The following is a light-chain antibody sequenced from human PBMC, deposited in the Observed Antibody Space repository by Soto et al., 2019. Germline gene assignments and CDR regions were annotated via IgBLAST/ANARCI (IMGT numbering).Light chain of an antibody. CDR3: QSYDSSLSAL. J-gene: IGLJ1*01. V-gene: IGLV1-40*01. CDR1: SSNIGAGYD. Sequence: QSVLTQPPSVSGAPGQRVTISCTGSSSNIGAGYDVHWYQQLPGTAPKLLIYANINRPSGVPVRFSGSKSGTSASLAITGLQAEDEADYYCQSYDSSLSALFGTGTKLTVL. CDR2: ANI.